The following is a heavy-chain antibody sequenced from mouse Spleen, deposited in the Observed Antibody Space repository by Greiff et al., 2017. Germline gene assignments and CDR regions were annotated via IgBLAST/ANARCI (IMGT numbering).Heavy chain of an antibody. CDR2: IWAGGST. Sequence: VQVVESGPGLVAPSQSLSITCTVSGFSLTSYGVHWVRQPPGKGLEWLGVIWAGGSTNYNSALMSRLSISKDNSKSQVFLKMNSLQTDDTAMYYCARGSYYGSSYDYAMDYWGQGTSVTVSS. J-gene: IGHJ4*01. CDR3: ARGSYYGSSYDYAMDY. CDR1: GFSLTSYG. V-gene: IGHV2-9*02. D-gene: IGHD1-1*01.